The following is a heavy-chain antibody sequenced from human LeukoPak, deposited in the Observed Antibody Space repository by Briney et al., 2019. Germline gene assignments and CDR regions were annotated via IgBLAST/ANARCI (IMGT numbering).Heavy chain of an antibody. CDR3: ARGDWYDVEDI. D-gene: IGHD1-1*01. CDR2: IYTSGST. CDR1: GGSISSYY. V-gene: IGHV4-4*07. Sequence: SETLTLTCTVSGGSISSYYWSWIGQPAGKGRVLFARIYTSGSTTYYPSLNSRVTMSVDTSKNQFSLKLSSVTAADTAVYYCARGDWYDVEDIWGQGTMVTVSS. J-gene: IGHJ3*02.